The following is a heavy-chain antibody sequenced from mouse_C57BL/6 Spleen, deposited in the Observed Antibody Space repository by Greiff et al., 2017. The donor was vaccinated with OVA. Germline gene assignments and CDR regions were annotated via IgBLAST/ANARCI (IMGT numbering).Heavy chain of an antibody. CDR3: ARYRTYGSSLYYAMDY. CDR1: GYTFTSYW. D-gene: IGHD1-1*01. V-gene: IGHV1-55*01. CDR2: IYPGSGST. Sequence: QVQLQQPGAELVKPGASVKMSCKASGYTFTSYWITWVKQRPGQGLEWIGDIYPGSGSTNYNEKFKSKATLTVDTSSSTAYMQLSSLTSEDSAVYYCARYRTYGSSLYYAMDYWGQGTSVTVSS. J-gene: IGHJ4*01.